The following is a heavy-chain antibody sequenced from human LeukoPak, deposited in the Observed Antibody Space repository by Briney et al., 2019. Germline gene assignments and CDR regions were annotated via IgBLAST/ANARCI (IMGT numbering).Heavy chain of an antibody. J-gene: IGHJ6*03. CDR3: AKYDNGFFYYYLDV. CDR2: ISGRGITT. CDR1: GFTFSTYG. Sequence: GGSLRLSCATSGFTFSTYGMTWVHQAPGKGLEWVAGISGRGITTAYAESVEGRFTISRDNSKNTLYVQMDSLRVEDTAVYYCAKYDNGFFYYYLDVWGKGTMVTVSS. D-gene: IGHD3-22*01. V-gene: IGHV3-23*01.